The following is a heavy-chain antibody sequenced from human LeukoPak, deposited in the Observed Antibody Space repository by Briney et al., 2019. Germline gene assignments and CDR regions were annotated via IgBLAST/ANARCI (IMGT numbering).Heavy chain of an antibody. CDR3: AKDPHIVASP. CDR2: ISGSGHNT. Sequence: GGSLRLSCAASGFTFSSYAMSWVRRAPGKGLEWVSAISGSGHNTYYADSVKGRSTISRDDSKNTLYLQMNSLRAEDTAVYYCAKDPHIVASPWGQGTLVTVSS. J-gene: IGHJ5*02. CDR1: GFTFSSYA. D-gene: IGHD5-12*01. V-gene: IGHV3-23*01.